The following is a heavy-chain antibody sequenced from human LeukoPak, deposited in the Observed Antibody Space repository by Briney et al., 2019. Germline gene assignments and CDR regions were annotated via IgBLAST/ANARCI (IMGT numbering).Heavy chain of an antibody. CDR1: GGSISNYY. J-gene: IGHJ3*01. CDR3: ARGIATITQDSFDV. D-gene: IGHD1-26*01. Sequence: PSETLSLTCTVSGGSISNYYWRWIRQSAGKGLEWMGRIHSSGSTNFNPTLRSRVTMSADTSKHQFSLWLTSVTAADTALYYSARGIATITQDSFDVWGLGTMVTVSS. V-gene: IGHV4-4*07. CDR2: IHSSGST.